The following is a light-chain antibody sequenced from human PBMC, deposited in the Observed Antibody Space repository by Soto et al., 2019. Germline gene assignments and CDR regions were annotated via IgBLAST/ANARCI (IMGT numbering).Light chain of an antibody. CDR2: AAS. Sequence: EIVMTQSPATLSVSPGERATLSCRASQSVSSNLAWYQQKPGQAPRLLIYAASTRATGIPARFSGSGSGTEFTLTISSLQSDDFAVYHCQQYDNWPPTFGQGTKVDIK. J-gene: IGKJ1*01. CDR1: QSVSSN. CDR3: QQYDNWPPT. V-gene: IGKV3-15*01.